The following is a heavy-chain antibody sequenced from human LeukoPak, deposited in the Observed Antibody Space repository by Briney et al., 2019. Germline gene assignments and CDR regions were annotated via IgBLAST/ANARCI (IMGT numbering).Heavy chain of an antibody. Sequence: GGSLSLSCAASGFTFSSYAMSWVRQAPGKGLEWVSAVGGTDGRTYYAAFVKGRFTIYRDNSKNTLYLQMNSLRAEDTAVYYCAKDGSYYFDYWGQGTLVTVSS. CDR2: VGGTDGRT. V-gene: IGHV3-23*01. CDR3: AKDGSYYFDY. CDR1: GFTFSSYA. J-gene: IGHJ4*02.